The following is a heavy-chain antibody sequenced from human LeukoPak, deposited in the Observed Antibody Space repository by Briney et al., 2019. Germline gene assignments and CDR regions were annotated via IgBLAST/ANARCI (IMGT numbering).Heavy chain of an antibody. D-gene: IGHD3-22*01. V-gene: IGHV3-20*01. J-gene: IGHJ3*02. Sequence: PGGSLRLSCAASGFTFDDYGMSWVRQAPGKGLEWVSGINWNGGSTGYADSVKGRFTISRDNAKNSLYLQMNSLRAEDTVLYHCARVGTTLDLTRHYDSSGYPTAAFDIWGQGTMVTVSS. CDR2: INWNGGST. CDR3: ARVGTTLDLTRHYDSSGYPTAAFDI. CDR1: GFTFDDYG.